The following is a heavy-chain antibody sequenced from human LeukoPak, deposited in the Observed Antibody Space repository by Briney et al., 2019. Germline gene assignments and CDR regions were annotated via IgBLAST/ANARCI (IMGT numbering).Heavy chain of an antibody. CDR1: GFTFSSYA. J-gene: IGHJ1*01. V-gene: IGHV3-7*01. CDR3: AVGGSLGGRYAH. Sequence: PGGSLRLSCAASGFTFSSYAMSWVRQAPGKGLEWVANIKQDGGEQNYMDSVQGRFTISRDNAQNSLYLHMNSLRAEDTARYYCAVGGSLGGRYAHWGQGTLVTVSS. CDR2: IKQDGGEQ. D-gene: IGHD2-2*01.